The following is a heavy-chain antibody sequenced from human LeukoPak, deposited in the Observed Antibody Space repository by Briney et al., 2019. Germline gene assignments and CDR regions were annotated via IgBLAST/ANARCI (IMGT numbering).Heavy chain of an antibody. CDR3: ARDSDTSGYYPLVDY. Sequence: GASVKVSCKASGYTFTSYYMHWVRQAPGQGLEWMGIINPSGGRTTYAQRIQGRVTMTRDTSTSTVYMELSGLRSEDTAVYYCARDSDTSGYYPLVDYRGQGTLVTVSS. CDR2: INPSGGRT. V-gene: IGHV1-46*01. CDR1: GYTFTSYY. D-gene: IGHD3-22*01. J-gene: IGHJ4*02.